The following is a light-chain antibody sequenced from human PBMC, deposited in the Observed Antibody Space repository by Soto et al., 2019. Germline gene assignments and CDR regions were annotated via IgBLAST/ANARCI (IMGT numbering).Light chain of an antibody. CDR1: SSDVGGYNY. CDR3: SSYTSSREKV. V-gene: IGLV2-14*01. J-gene: IGLJ1*01. Sequence: QSALTQPASVSGSPGQSITISCTGTSSDVGGYNYVSWYQQYPGKAPRLMIHDVSNRPSEVSDRFSGSKSGNTASLTISGLQAEAEADYYCSSYTSSREKVFGTGTKVTVL. CDR2: DVS.